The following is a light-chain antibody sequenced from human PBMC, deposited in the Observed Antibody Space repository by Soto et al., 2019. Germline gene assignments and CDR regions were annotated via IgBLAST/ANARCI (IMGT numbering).Light chain of an antibody. Sequence: DIQMTQSPSTLSASVADRVTITCRASQSINNWLAWYQQKPGKAPKLLIYKASNLDIGVPSRFSGSGSGTEFSLTISSLQPDDFETYYCEQYDTYWTFGQGTKVEIK. CDR3: EQYDTYWT. CDR1: QSINNW. CDR2: KAS. J-gene: IGKJ1*01. V-gene: IGKV1-5*03.